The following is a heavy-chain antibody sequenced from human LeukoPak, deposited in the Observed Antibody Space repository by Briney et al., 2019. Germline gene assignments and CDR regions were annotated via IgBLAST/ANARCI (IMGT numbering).Heavy chain of an antibody. V-gene: IGHV3-23*01. D-gene: IGHD3-22*01. CDR1: GFTLSSYG. J-gene: IGHJ3*02. CDR3: AKAYYYDSSGYDDAFDI. Sequence: PGGSLRLACAAAGFTLSSYGMRWVRQAAGKGRGWESVISGSGGSTYSAYSVTGRFTLSRANSETTLYLQMNSLRAEDTAVYYCAKAYYYDSSGYDDAFDIWGQGTMVTVSS. CDR2: ISGSGGST.